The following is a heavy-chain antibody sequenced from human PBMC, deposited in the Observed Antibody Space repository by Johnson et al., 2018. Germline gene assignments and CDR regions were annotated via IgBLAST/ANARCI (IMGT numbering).Heavy chain of an antibody. D-gene: IGHD3-10*01. CDR3: AKEMSYGAGDYYGMDV. V-gene: IGHV3-9*01. CDR2: ISWNSGSI. CDR1: GFTFDDYA. J-gene: IGHJ6*02. Sequence: VQLQESGGGLVQPGRSLRLSCTASGFTFDDYAMHWVRQAPGEGLEWVSGISWNSGSIGYADSVKGRFTISRDNAKNSVYLQMNSLRAEDTALYYCAKEMSYGAGDYYGMDVWGQGTTVTVSS.